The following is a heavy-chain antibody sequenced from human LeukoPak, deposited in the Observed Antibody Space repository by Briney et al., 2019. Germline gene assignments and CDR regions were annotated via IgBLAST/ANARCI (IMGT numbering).Heavy chain of an antibody. J-gene: IGHJ6*03. Sequence: PGGSLRLSCAASGFTFNTYWMHWVRQGPGKGLVWVSRIYSDGSRTTYADSVRGRFTISGDNAKNSLYLQMNSLRAEDTAVYHCARDHDWDYMDVWGKGTTVTVSS. V-gene: IGHV3-74*01. CDR2: IYSDGSRT. D-gene: IGHD3-9*01. CDR3: ARDHDWDYMDV. CDR1: GFTFNTYW.